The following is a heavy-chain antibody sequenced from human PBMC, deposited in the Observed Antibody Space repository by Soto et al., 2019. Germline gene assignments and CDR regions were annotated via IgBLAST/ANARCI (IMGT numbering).Heavy chain of an antibody. CDR3: ARHSGPSGYSSSDYYYYGMDV. CDR1: GGTFSSYA. CDR2: IIPIFGTA. J-gene: IGHJ6*02. V-gene: IGHV1-69*13. Sequence: SVKVSCKASGGTFSSYAISWVRQAPGEGLEWMGGIIPIFGTANYAQKFQGRVTITADESTSTAYMELSSLRSEDTAVYYCARHSGPSGYSSSDYYYYGMDVWAQGTTVT. D-gene: IGHD6-6*01.